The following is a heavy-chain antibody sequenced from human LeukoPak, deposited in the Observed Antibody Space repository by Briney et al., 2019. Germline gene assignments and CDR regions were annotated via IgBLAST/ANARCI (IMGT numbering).Heavy chain of an antibody. J-gene: IGHJ3*02. Sequence: GGSLRLSCAASGFTFSSYSMNWVRHAPGKGLEWVSYISSSSSTIYYADSVKGRFTISRDNAKNSLYLQMNSLRAEDTAVYYCARDLLPPATVAATGDAFDIWGQGTMVTVSS. D-gene: IGHD6-19*01. CDR3: ARDLLPPATVAATGDAFDI. CDR1: GFTFSSYS. CDR2: ISSSSSTI. V-gene: IGHV3-48*01.